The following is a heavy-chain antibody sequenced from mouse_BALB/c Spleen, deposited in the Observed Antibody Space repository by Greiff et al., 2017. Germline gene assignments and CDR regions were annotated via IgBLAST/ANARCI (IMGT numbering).Heavy chain of an antibody. J-gene: IGHJ3*01. V-gene: IGHV1-9*01. CDR1: GYTFSSYW. CDR3: ARGQKSYGPLAY. Sequence: QVQLQQSGAELMKPGASVKISCKATGYTFSSYWIEWVKQRPGHGLEWIGEILPGSGSTNYNEKFKGKATFTADTSSNTAYMQLSSLTSEDSAVYYCARGQKSYGPLAYWGQGTLVTVSA. D-gene: IGHD1-1*01. CDR2: ILPGSGST.